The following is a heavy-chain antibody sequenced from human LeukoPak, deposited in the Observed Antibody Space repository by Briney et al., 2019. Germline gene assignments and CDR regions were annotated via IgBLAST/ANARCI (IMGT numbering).Heavy chain of an antibody. CDR1: GYTFTTYA. CDR2: INTNTGNP. J-gene: IGHJ4*02. Sequence: GASVKVSCKASGYTFTTYAINWVRQAPGQGLEWVGWINTNTGNPTYAQGFTGRFVLSLDTSVSTAYLQISSLQPEDTAVYYCATMPSEGATGYWGQGTLVTVSS. V-gene: IGHV7-4-1*02. CDR3: ATMPSEGATGY. D-gene: IGHD1-26*01.